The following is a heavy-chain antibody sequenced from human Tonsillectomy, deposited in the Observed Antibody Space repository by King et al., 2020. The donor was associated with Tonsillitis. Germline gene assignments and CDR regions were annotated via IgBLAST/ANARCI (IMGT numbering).Heavy chain of an antibody. D-gene: IGHD4-17*01. J-gene: IGHJ6*03. CDR2: IYYSGST. V-gene: IGHV4-39*01. Sequence: LQLQESGPGLVKPSETLSLTCTVSGGSISSSSYYWGWIRQPPGKGLEWIGSIYYSGSTYYNPSFKGRVTISVDTSMNQFSLKLSSVTAADTAVYYCARTTVTTIDYYYYMDVWGKGTTVTVSS. CDR3: ARTTVTTIDYYYYMDV. CDR1: GGSISSSSYY.